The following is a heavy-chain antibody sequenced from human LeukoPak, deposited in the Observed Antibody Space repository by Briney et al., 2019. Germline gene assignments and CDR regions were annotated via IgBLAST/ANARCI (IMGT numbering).Heavy chain of an antibody. Sequence: ASVKVSCKASGYVFTSYDINWVRRATGQGLEWMGWMIPDSGNTGYAQKFQGRVTMTRNTSINTAYLELSSLRSDDTAVYYCAVRAGSYWFDPWGQGTLVTVSP. CDR3: AVRAGSYWFDP. J-gene: IGHJ5*02. V-gene: IGHV1-8*01. D-gene: IGHD1-26*01. CDR1: GYVFTSYD. CDR2: MIPDSGNT.